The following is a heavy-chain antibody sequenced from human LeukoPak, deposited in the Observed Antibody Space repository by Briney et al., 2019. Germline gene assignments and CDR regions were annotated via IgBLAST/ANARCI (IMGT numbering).Heavy chain of an antibody. D-gene: IGHD6-6*01. V-gene: IGHV1-69*05. J-gene: IGHJ4*02. CDR3: ARAAEYSSSLD. Sequence: SVTVSCKASGYTFTSYGISWVRQAPGQGLEWMGGIIPIFGTANYAQKFQGRVTITTDESTSTAYMELSSLRSEDTAVYYCARAAEYSSSLDWGQGTLVTVSS. CDR2: IIPIFGTA. CDR1: GYTFTSYG.